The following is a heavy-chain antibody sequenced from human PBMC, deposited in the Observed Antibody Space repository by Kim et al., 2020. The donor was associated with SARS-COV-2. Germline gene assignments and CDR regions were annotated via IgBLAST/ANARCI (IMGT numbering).Heavy chain of an antibody. CDR3: ARVIKGGYNWNLRRWFDY. CDR1: GGSISSSNW. V-gene: IGHV4-4*02. Sequence: SETLSLTCAVSGGSISSSNWWSWVRQPPGKGLEWIGEIYHSGSTNYNPSLKSRVTISVDKSKNQFSLKLSSVTAADTAVYYCARVIKGGYNWNLRRWFDYWGQGTLVTVSS. D-gene: IGHD1-7*01. J-gene: IGHJ4*02. CDR2: IYHSGST.